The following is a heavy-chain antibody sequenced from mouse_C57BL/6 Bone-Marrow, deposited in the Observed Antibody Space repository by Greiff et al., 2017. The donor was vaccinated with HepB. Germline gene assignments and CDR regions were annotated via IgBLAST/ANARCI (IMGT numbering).Heavy chain of an antibody. D-gene: IGHD2-1*01. J-gene: IGHJ3*01. CDR2: IHPNSGST. Sequence: QVQLQQPGAKLVKPGASVKLSCKASGYTFTSYWMHWVKQRPGQGLEWIGMIHPNSGSTNYNEKFKSKATLTVDKSSSTAYMQLSSLTSEDSAVYYCARDYGNYVAYWGQGTLVTVSA. CDR1: GYTFTSYW. V-gene: IGHV1-64*01. CDR3: ARDYGNYVAY.